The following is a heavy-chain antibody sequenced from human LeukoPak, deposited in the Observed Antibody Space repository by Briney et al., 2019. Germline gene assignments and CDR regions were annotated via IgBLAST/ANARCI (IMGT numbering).Heavy chain of an antibody. Sequence: SETLSLTCTVSGGSISTYYWSWIRLPAGKGLEWIGRIYISGTTNYNPSLKSRVTMSVDTSRNQFSLKLTSVTAADTAVYYCAREPGGYNYRPEGILDYWGQGTLVTVSS. J-gene: IGHJ4*02. CDR3: AREPGGYNYRPEGILDY. CDR1: GGSISTYY. CDR2: IYISGTT. V-gene: IGHV4-4*07. D-gene: IGHD5-18*01.